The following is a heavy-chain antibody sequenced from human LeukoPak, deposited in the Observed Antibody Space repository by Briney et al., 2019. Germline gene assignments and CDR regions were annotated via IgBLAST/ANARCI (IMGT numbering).Heavy chain of an antibody. J-gene: IGHJ4*02. D-gene: IGHD6-19*01. CDR2: IYYSGRT. CDR3: ARHFGGSGARLYFDY. Sequence: SETLSLTCTVSGGSISSSSYYWGWIRQPPGKGLEWIGSIYYSGRTYYNLSLKSRVTISVDTSKNQFSLKLTSVTAADTAVYYCARHFGGSGARLYFDYWGQGTLVTVSS. V-gene: IGHV4-39*07. CDR1: GGSISSSSYY.